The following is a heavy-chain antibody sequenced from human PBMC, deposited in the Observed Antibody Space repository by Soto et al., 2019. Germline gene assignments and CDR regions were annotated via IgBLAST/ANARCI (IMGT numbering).Heavy chain of an antibody. CDR3: ASVGYYDFWSGYYTPWGFDY. Sequence: EVQLVESGGGLVQHGGSLRLSCAASGFTFSSYWMSWVRQAPGKGLEWVANIKQDGSEKYYVDSVKGRFTISRDNAKNSLYLQMNSLRAEDTAVYYCASVGYYDFWSGYYTPWGFDYWGQGTLVTVSS. J-gene: IGHJ4*02. D-gene: IGHD3-3*01. V-gene: IGHV3-7*01. CDR1: GFTFSSYW. CDR2: IKQDGSEK.